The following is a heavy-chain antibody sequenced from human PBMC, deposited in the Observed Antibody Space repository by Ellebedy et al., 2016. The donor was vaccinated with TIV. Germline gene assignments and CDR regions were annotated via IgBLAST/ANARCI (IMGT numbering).Heavy chain of an antibody. CDR1: GFSLSTSGMC. CDR3: ARVLNTAMEPLYFDY. V-gene: IGHV2-70*11. CDR2: IDWDDDK. Sequence: SGPTLVKPTQTLTLTCTFSGFSLSTSGMCVSWIRQPPGKALEWLARIDWDDDKYYSTSLKTRLTISKDTSKNQVVLTMTNMDPVDTATYYCARVLNTAMEPLYFDYWGQGTLVTVSS. J-gene: IGHJ4*02. D-gene: IGHD5-18*01.